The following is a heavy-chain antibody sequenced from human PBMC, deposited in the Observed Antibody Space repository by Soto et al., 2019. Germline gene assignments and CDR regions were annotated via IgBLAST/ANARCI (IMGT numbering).Heavy chain of an antibody. CDR1: GFTFDDYA. CDR2: INWNSGSI. D-gene: IGHD6-13*01. J-gene: IGHJ1*01. V-gene: IGHV3-9*01. Sequence: GGSLRLSCAASGFTFDDYAMHWVRQVPGKGLEWVSGINWNSGSIGYGDSVKGRFAISRDNAKNSLHLQVNSLSAEDTAFYYCVKDESINWYSGHFRHWGQGTLVTVSS. CDR3: VKDESINWYSGHFRH.